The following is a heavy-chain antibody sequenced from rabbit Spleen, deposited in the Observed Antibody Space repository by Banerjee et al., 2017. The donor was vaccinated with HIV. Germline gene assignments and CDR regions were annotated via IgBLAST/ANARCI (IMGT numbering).Heavy chain of an antibody. V-gene: IGHV1S40*01. Sequence: QSLEESGGDLVKPGASLTLTCTASGFSFSSSDYMCWVRQAPGKGLEWIACILGGTSGATYYANWAKGRFTISKTSSTTVTLQMTSLTTADTATYFCARDTSSSFSSYGMDLWGPGTLVTVS. J-gene: IGHJ6*01. D-gene: IGHD1-1*01. CDR3: ARDTSSSFSSYGMDL. CDR1: GFSFSSSDY. CDR2: ILGGTSGAT.